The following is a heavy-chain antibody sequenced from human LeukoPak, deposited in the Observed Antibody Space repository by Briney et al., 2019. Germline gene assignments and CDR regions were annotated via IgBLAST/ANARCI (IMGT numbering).Heavy chain of an antibody. CDR3: ARYIVVVTAQYAFDI. J-gene: IGHJ3*02. CDR2: IYYSGST. Sequence: MPSETLSLTCTVSGGSISSYYWSWIRQPPGKGLEWIGYIYYSGSTNYNPSLKSRVTISVDTSKNQFSLKLSSVTAADTAVYYCARYIVVVTAQYAFDIWGQGTMVTASS. D-gene: IGHD2-21*02. V-gene: IGHV4-59*01. CDR1: GGSISSYY.